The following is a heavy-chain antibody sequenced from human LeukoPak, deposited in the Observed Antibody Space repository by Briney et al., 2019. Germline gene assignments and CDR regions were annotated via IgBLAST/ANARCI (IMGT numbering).Heavy chain of an antibody. CDR3: TTARITMIVVVIDY. D-gene: IGHD3-22*01. CDR2: IKSKTDGGTT. CDR1: GFSFSNAW. J-gene: IGHJ4*02. V-gene: IGHV3-15*01. Sequence: GGSLRLSCAASGFSFSNAWMNWVRQAPGKGLEWVGRIKSKTDGGTTDYAAPVKGRFTISRDDSKNTLYLQMNSLKTEDTAVYYCTTARITMIVVVIDYWGQGTLVTVSS.